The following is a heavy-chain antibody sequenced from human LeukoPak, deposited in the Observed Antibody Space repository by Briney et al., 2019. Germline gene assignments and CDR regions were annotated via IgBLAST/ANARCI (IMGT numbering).Heavy chain of an antibody. CDR1: GFTFSSHS. CDR3: ARDYGFCPRD. V-gene: IGHV3-21*01. Sequence: TGGSLRLSCAASGFTFSSHSMDWVRQAPGEGLEWVSSISSSSSYIYYADSVRGRFTISRDNAKNSLYLQMNSLRAEDTAVCYCARDYGFCPRDWGQGTLVTVSS. J-gene: IGHJ4*02. CDR2: ISSSSSYI. D-gene: IGHD3-3*01.